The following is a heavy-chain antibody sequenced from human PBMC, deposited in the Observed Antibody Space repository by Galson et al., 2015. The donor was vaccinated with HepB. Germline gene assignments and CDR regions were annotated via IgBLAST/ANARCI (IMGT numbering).Heavy chain of an antibody. J-gene: IGHJ4*02. D-gene: IGHD1-26*01. Sequence: SLRLSCAASGFTFSTYWMHWVRQAPGKGLVWVSRINKDGSSKRYADSVKGRFTISRDNANNTLYLQMNSLRAEDTAVYYCAREVPQVGAIDYWGQGTLVTVSS. CDR1: GFTFSTYW. CDR3: AREVPQVGAIDY. V-gene: IGHV3-74*01. CDR2: INKDGSSK.